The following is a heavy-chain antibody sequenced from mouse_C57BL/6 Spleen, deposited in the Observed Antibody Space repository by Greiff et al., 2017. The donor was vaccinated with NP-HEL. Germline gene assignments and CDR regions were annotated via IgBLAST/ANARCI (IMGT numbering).Heavy chain of an antibody. CDR1: GYTFTSYW. CDR2: IDPSDSYT. D-gene: IGHD2-5*01. Sequence: VQLQQSGAELVMPGASVKLSCKASGYTFTSYWLHWVKQRPGQGLEWIGEIDPSDSYTNYNQKFKGKSTLTVDKSSSKAYMQLSSLTSEDSAVDYCARESKPYWDFDVWGTGTTVTVSS. CDR3: ARESKPYWDFDV. J-gene: IGHJ1*03. V-gene: IGHV1-69*01.